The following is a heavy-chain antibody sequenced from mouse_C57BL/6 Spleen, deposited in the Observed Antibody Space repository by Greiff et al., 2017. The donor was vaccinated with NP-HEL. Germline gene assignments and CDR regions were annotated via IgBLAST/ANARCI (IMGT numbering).Heavy chain of an antibody. CDR3: ARRYYYGSRNWYFDV. CDR1: GYSITSGYY. J-gene: IGHJ1*03. Sequence: EVKLVESGPGLVKPSQSLSLTCSVTGYSITSGYYWNWIRQFPGNKLEWMGYISYDGSNNYNPSLKNRISITRDTSKNQFFLKLNSVTTEDTATYYCARRYYYGSRNWYFDVWGTGTTVTVSS. V-gene: IGHV3-6*01. D-gene: IGHD1-1*01. CDR2: ISYDGSN.